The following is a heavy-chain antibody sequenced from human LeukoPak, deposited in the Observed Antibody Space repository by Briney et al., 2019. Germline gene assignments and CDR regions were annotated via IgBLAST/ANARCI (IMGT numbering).Heavy chain of an antibody. J-gene: IGHJ4*02. V-gene: IGHV4-31*03. CDR3: SAGKGLWGFDY. CDR1: GGSISSGGYY. CDR2: IYYSGST. D-gene: IGHD6-13*01. Sequence: SQTLSLTCTVSGGSISSGGYYWSWIRQHPGKGLEWIGYIYYSGSTYYNPSPKSRVTISVDTSKNQFSLKLSSVTAADTAVYYCSAGKGLWGFDYWGQGTLVTVSS.